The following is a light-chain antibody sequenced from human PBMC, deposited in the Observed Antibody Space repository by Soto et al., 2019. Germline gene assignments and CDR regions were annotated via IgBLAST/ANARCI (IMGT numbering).Light chain of an antibody. CDR3: QVWDSSSDHRGV. CDR1: NIGSKT. V-gene: IGLV3-21*04. Sequence: SYELTQPPSVSVAPGKTASITCGGNNIGSKTVHWYQQKPGQAPVLVIYYDSDRPSGIPERFPGSNSGNTATLTISRVEAGDEADYYCQVWDSSSDHRGVFGTGTKLTVL. CDR2: YDS. J-gene: IGLJ1*01.